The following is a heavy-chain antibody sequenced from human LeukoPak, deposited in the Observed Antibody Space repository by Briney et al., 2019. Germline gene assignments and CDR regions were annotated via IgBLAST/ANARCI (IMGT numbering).Heavy chain of an antibody. CDR3: ASVDYGDY. V-gene: IGHV1-3*04. CDR2: INTGNGNT. D-gene: IGHD4-17*01. CDR1: GYTFTSYA. J-gene: IGHJ4*02. Sequence: ASVKVSCKASGYTFTSYAMHWVRQAPGQRLEWMGWINTGNGNTQYSQKFQGRVTFTRDTSANTAYMELSSLRSEDTAVYYCASVDYGDYWGQGTLVTVYS.